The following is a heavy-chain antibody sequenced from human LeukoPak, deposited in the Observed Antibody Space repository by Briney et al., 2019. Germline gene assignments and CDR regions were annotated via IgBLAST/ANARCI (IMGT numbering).Heavy chain of an antibody. Sequence: PGGSLRLSCAASGFTPTNYAMNWVRQAPGKGLEWVSVLIGSSGSTDYADSVKGRFTISRDNSKTTVFLQMNSLRAEDTAIYYCAKGAYDYIEIGYFDSWGQGTLVTVSS. D-gene: IGHD5-12*01. CDR1: GFTPTNYA. V-gene: IGHV3-23*01. J-gene: IGHJ4*02. CDR3: AKGAYDYIEIGYFDS. CDR2: LIGSSGST.